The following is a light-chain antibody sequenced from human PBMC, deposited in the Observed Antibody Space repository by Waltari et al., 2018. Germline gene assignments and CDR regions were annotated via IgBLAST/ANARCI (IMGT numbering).Light chain of an antibody. V-gene: IGLV2-8*01. CDR2: EVS. CDR3: SSFAGSSQML. J-gene: IGLJ2*01. CDR1: SSDVGGFDY. Sequence: QSALTQPPSASGSPGQSVTISCTGTSSDVGGFDYVSWYQQHPGKVPRLMRYEVSKRPSGVPDRFSGSKSGNTASLTVSGLQVEDEADYYCSSFAGSSQMLFGGGTKLTVL.